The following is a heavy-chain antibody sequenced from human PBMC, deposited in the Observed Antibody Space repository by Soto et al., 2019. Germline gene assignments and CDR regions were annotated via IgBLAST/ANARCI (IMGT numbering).Heavy chain of an antibody. CDR1: GFTVSSNY. Sequence: EVQLVESGGGLVQPGESLRLSCAASGFTVSSNYMSWVRQAPGKGLEWVSLIYSGGTTDYADSVKGRFTISRDNSKNTLYLQMNSLRAEDTAVYYCAARNIVAPYWGQGTLFTVSS. J-gene: IGHJ4*02. D-gene: IGHD5-12*01. V-gene: IGHV3-66*01. CDR2: IYSGGTT. CDR3: AARNIVAPY.